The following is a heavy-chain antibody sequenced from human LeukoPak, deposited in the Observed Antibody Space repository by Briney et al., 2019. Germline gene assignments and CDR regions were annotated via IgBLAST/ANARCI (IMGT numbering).Heavy chain of an antibody. J-gene: IGHJ3*02. CDR1: GFTFSSYG. V-gene: IGHV3-30*18. Sequence: GGSLRLSCAASGFTFSSYGMHWVRQAPGKGLEWVAVISYDGSNKYYADSVKGRFTISRDNSKNTLYLQMNSLRAEDTAVYYCAKFGLNFDIWGQGTMVTVSS. CDR2: ISYDGSNK. CDR3: AKFGLNFDI. D-gene: IGHD3-16*01.